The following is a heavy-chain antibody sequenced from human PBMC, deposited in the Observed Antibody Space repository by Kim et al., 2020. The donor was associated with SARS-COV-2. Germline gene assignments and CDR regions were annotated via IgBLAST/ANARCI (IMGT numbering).Heavy chain of an antibody. D-gene: IGHD2-15*01. V-gene: IGHV4-4*02. Sequence: SETLSLTCAVSGGSISSSNWWSWVRQPPGKGLEWIGEIYHSGSTNYNPSIKSLVTISVDKSKNQFFLKLSSVTAADTAVYYCATRYCSGGSCYSHSFDYWGQGTLVTVSS. CDR1: GGSISSSNW. J-gene: IGHJ4*02. CDR2: IYHSGST. CDR3: ATRYCSGGSCYSHSFDY.